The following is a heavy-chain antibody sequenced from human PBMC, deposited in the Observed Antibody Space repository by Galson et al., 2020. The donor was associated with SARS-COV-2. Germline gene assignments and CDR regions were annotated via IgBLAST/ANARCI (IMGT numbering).Heavy chain of an antibody. CDR3: ARGGYDWGLDY. CDR2: IWYDGSNK. J-gene: IGHJ4*02. V-gene: IGHV3-33*01. CDR1: GFTFRSYG. Sequence: WETLRLSCAASGFTFRSYGMHWVRQAPGKGLEWVAVIWYDGSNKYYADSVKGRFTISRDNSKNTLYLQMNSLRAEDTAVYYCARGGYDWGLDYWGQGTLVTVSS. D-gene: IGHD5-12*01.